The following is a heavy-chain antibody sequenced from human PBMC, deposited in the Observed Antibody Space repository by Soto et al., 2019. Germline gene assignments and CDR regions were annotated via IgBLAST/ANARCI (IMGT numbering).Heavy chain of an antibody. D-gene: IGHD2-2*01. CDR2: IYYSGST. CDR1: GGSISSGDYY. J-gene: IGHJ5*02. V-gene: IGHV4-30-4*01. Sequence: ASETLSLTCTVSGGSISSGDYYWSWIRQPPGKGLEWIGYIYYSGSTYYNPSLKSRVTISVDTSKNQFSLKLSSVTAADTAVYYCARANIVVVPAAMGWFDPWGQGTLVTVSS. CDR3: ARANIVVVPAAMGWFDP.